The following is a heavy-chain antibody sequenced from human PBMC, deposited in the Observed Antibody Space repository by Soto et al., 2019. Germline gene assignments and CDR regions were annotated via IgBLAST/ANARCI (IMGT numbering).Heavy chain of an antibody. D-gene: IGHD2-2*01. Sequence: QVQLVQSGAEVKKPGSSVKVSCKSSGGTFSSYAISWVRQAPGQGLEWMGGIIPIFGTANYAQKFQGRVTITADASTSTASMALSSLRSEDTAVYYCARHVPAAGYYYGMDVWGQGTTVTVSS. J-gene: IGHJ6*02. V-gene: IGHV1-69*12. CDR3: ARHVPAAGYYYGMDV. CDR1: GGTFSSYA. CDR2: IIPIFGTA.